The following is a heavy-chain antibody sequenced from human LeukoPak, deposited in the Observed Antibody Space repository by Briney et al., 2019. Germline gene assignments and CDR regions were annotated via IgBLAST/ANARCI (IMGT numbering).Heavy chain of an antibody. CDR3: ARDLRFCSGGSCHWS. J-gene: IGHJ4*02. V-gene: IGHV4-38-2*02. D-gene: IGHD2-15*01. CDR1: GYSISSGYY. CDR2: IYHSGST. Sequence: SETLSLTCTVSGYSISSGYYWGWIRQPPGKGLEWIGSIYHSGSTYYNPSLKSRVTISVDTSKNQFSLKLSSVTAADTAVYYCARDLRFCSGGSCHWSWGQGTLVTVSS.